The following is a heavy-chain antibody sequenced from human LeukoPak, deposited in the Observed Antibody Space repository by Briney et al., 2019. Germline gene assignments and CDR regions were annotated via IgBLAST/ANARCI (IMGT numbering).Heavy chain of an antibody. CDR1: GYTFTSYY. J-gene: IGHJ5*02. CDR2: INPSGGST. V-gene: IGHV1-46*01. Sequence: ASVKVSCKASGYTFTSYYMHWVRQAPGQGLEWMGIINPSGGSTSYAQKFQGRVTMTGDMSTSTVYMELSSLRSEDTAVYYCARENEYYDILTGYSSPWFDPWGQGTLVTVSS. D-gene: IGHD3-9*01. CDR3: ARENEYYDILTGYSSPWFDP.